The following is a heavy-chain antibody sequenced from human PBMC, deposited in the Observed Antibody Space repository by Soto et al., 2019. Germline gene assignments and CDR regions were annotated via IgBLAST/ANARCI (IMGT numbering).Heavy chain of an antibody. CDR3: AKQRAGFGSGSDTYYFDY. CDR1: GFTFSSNA. J-gene: IGHJ4*02. Sequence: EVQLLESGGGLVQPGGSLRISCIGSGFTFSSNAMSWVRQAPGKGLEWVSAISGSGGTTYYADSVKGRFAVSRDNSNNTLYLQMSSLRAEDTAVYYCAKQRAGFGSGSDTYYFDYCGQGTLVTVSS. CDR2: ISGSGGTT. D-gene: IGHD3-10*01. V-gene: IGHV3-23*01.